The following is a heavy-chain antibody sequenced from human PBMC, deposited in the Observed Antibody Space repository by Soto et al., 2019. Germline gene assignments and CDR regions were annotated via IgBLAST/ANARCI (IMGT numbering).Heavy chain of an antibody. Sequence: QVQLVESGGGVVQPGRSLRLSCAASGFTFSSYGMHWVRQAPGKGLEWVAVIWYDGSNKYYADSVKGRFTISRDNSKNTLYLQMNSLRAEDTAVYYCARWSYTVNHVTLIDYWGQGTLVTVSS. CDR1: GFTFSSYG. CDR3: ARWSYTVNHVTLIDY. V-gene: IGHV3-33*01. D-gene: IGHD3-10*01. CDR2: IWYDGSNK. J-gene: IGHJ4*02.